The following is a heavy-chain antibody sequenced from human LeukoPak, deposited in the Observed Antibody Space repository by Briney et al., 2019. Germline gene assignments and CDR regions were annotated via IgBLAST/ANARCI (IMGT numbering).Heavy chain of an antibody. Sequence: ASVKVSCKASGYTFTSYYMHWVRQAPGQGLEWMGIINPSGGSTSYAQKLQGRVTMTTDTSTSTAYMELRSLRSDDTAVYYCARVDSSQMVRGVIITSGFDPWGQGTLVTVSS. CDR3: ARVDSSQMVRGVIITSGFDP. CDR1: GYTFTSYY. CDR2: INPSGGST. D-gene: IGHD3-10*01. V-gene: IGHV1-46*01. J-gene: IGHJ5*02.